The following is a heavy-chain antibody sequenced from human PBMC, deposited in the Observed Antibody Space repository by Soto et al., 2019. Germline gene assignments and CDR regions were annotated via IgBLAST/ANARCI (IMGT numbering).Heavy chain of an antibody. J-gene: IGHJ4*02. CDR1: GFTFTRYS. CDR2: ISSTTNYI. Sequence: PGGSLRLSCAASGFTFTRYSMNWVRQAPGKGLERVSSISSTTNYIYYGDSMKGRFTISRDNAKNSLYLEMNSLRAEDTAVYYCARESEDLTSNFVYWGQGTLVTVSS. CDR3: ARESEDLTSNFVY. V-gene: IGHV3-21*06.